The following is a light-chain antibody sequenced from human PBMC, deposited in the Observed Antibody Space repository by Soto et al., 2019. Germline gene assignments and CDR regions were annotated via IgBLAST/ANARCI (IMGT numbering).Light chain of an antibody. J-gene: IGKJ2*01. CDR1: QSVSSSY. Sequence: EIVLTQSPGTLSFSPGERATLSCRASQSVSSSYLAWYQQEPGQAPRLLIYGASSRATGIPDRFSGSGSGTDFTLTISRLEAEDFAVYYCQQYGSSPPYTFGQGTKLDIK. CDR3: QQYGSSPPYT. V-gene: IGKV3-20*01. CDR2: GAS.